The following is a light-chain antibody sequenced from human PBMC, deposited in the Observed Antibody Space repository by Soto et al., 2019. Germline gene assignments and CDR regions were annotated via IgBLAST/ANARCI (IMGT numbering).Light chain of an antibody. CDR2: MGS. CDR1: QSPLQKNGNNY. J-gene: IGKJ1*01. Sequence: DIVMTQFPLSLPVTPGEAASISCRSSQSPLQKNGNNYFNWYLHKPGQSPQLLIYMGSKRASGVPDRFSGSGSGTFFTLKISSVEAEDAGVYYCMQALQTRRTGGQGTKVDSK. CDR3: MQALQTRRT. V-gene: IGKV2-28*01.